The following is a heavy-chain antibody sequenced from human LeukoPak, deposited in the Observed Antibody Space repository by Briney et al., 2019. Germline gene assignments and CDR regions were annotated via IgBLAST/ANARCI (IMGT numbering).Heavy chain of an antibody. Sequence: GGSLRLSCATSGFTFSDYYMSWIRQAPGKGLEWVSYISRSGSTIYYADSVKGRFTISRDNAKNSLYLQMNSLRAEDTAVYYCARDGYNSHFDYWGQGTLVTVSS. CDR3: ARDGYNSHFDY. J-gene: IGHJ4*02. CDR2: ISRSGSTI. CDR1: GFTFSDYY. D-gene: IGHD5-24*01. V-gene: IGHV3-11*04.